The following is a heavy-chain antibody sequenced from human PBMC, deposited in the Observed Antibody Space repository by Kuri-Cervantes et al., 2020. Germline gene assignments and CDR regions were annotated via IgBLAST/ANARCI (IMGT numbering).Heavy chain of an antibody. V-gene: IGHV3-11*01. CDR1: GFTFSDYY. D-gene: IGHD5-18*01. CDR3: AGPAGTANQAMVVDY. CDR2: ISTSGTTR. J-gene: IGHJ4*02. Sequence: GESLKISCAASGFTFSDYYMSWIRQAPGKGLEWVSYISTSGTTRYYADSVKGLFTISRDNAKNSLYLQMNSLRAEDTAVYYCAGPAGTANQAMVVDYWGQGTLVTVSS.